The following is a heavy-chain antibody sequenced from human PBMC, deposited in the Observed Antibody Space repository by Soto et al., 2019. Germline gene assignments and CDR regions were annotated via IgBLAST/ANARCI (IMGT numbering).Heavy chain of an antibody. CDR3: ARDGQYRTDGFDI. Sequence: EAQLLESGGELIQPGGSLRLSCAASGFTYSSHGMSGVRQAPGKGLEWIAGLSRGGGSTYYADSVKGRFTISRDNSKNTLDLIMNSLRVEDTALYYCARDGQYRTDGFDIWGQGTMVTVSS. J-gene: IGHJ3*02. CDR2: LSRGGGST. CDR1: GFTYSSHG. V-gene: IGHV3-23*01. D-gene: IGHD5-12*01.